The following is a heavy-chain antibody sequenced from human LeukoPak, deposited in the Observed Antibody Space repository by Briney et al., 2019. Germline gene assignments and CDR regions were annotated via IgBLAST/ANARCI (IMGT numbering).Heavy chain of an antibody. D-gene: IGHD2-15*01. Sequence: GGSLRLSCAASGFTFSSYGMHWVRQAPGKGLEWVAVISYDGSNKYYADSVKGRFTISRDNSKNTLYLQMNSLRAEDTAVYYCAKEEGVYCSGGSCYPFDYWGQGTLVTVSS. CDR3: AKEEGVYCSGGSCYPFDY. CDR1: GFTFSSYG. V-gene: IGHV3-30*18. CDR2: ISYDGSNK. J-gene: IGHJ4*02.